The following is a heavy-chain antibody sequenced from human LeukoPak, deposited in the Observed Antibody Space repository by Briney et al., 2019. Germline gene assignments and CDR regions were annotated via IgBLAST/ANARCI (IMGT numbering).Heavy chain of an antibody. V-gene: IGHV4-39*07. CDR2: IYYSGTT. CDR3: ARGGYYGSGNDFRFDP. CDR1: GGSISSSPYY. J-gene: IGHJ5*02. D-gene: IGHD3-10*01. Sequence: SETLSLTCTVSGGSISSSPYYWGWIRQPPGKGLEWIGSIYYSGTTHYSPSLESRVTISVDTSKNQFSLKLKSVTAADTAVYYCARGGYYGSGNDFRFDPWGQGTLVTVSS.